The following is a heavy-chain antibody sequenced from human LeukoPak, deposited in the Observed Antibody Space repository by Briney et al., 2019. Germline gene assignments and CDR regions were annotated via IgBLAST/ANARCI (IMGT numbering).Heavy chain of an antibody. CDR2: INHSGST. V-gene: IGHV4-34*01. J-gene: IGHJ4*02. CDR1: GGSFSGYY. D-gene: IGHD6-13*01. Sequence: SETLSLTCAVYGGSFSGYYWSWIRQPPGKGLEWIGEINHSGSTNYNPSLKSRVTISVDTSKNQFSLKLSSVTAADTAVYYCARGRPVYSSSWYFGLDYWGQGTLVTVSS. CDR3: ARGRPVYSSSWYFGLDY.